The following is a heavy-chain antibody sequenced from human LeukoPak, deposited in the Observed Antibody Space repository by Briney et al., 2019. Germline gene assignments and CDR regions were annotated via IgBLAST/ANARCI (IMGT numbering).Heavy chain of an antibody. D-gene: IGHD1-26*01. CDR3: AREDPRATTFDY. CDR1: GFTFSSYW. V-gene: IGHV3-7*01. J-gene: IGHJ4*02. CDR2: IKQDGSEK. Sequence: PGGSLRFSCAASGFTFSSYWMSWVRQAPGKGREGLANIKQDGSEKYYVDSVQGRFTISRDNAKNSLYLQMNSLRAEDTVVYYCAREDPRATTFDYWGQGTLVSVSS.